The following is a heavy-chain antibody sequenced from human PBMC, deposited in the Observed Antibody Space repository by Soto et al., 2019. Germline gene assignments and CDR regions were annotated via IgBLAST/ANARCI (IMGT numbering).Heavy chain of an antibody. CDR1: GGSISSGGYY. CDR3: ARDRYCSSTSCPADYYYGMDV. V-gene: IGHV4-31*03. CDR2: IYYSGST. D-gene: IGHD2-2*01. J-gene: IGHJ6*02. Sequence: SETLSLTCTVSGGSISSGGYYWSWIRQHPGKGLEWIGYIYYSGSTYYNPSLKSRVTISVDTSKNQFSLKLSSVTAADTAVYYCARDRYCSSTSCPADYYYGMDVWGQGTTVTVSS.